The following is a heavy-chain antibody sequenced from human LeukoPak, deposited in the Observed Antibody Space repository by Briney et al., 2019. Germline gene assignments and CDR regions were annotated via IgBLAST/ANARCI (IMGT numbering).Heavy chain of an antibody. V-gene: IGHV3-23*01. J-gene: IGHJ6*02. CDR2: ISGSGGST. D-gene: IGHD3-3*01. CDR1: GFTFSSYA. CDR3: AKDTITIFGVVIIGPGGMDV. Sequence: PGGSLRLSCAASGFTFSSYAMSWVRQAPGKGLEWVSGISGSGGSTYYADSVKGRFTISRDNSKNTLYLQMNSLRAEDTAVYYCAKDTITIFGVVIIGPGGMDVWGQGTTVTVSS.